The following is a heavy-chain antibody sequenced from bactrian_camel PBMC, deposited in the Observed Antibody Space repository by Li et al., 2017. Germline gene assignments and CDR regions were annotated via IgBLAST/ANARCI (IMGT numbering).Heavy chain of an antibody. V-gene: IGHV3S26*01. D-gene: IGHD5*01. CDR2: NIGGHDVA. CDR3: AARPVWGDRCSAERSGDLVF. J-gene: IGHJ4*01. CDR1: GDTYSNYC. Sequence: HVQLVESGGGSVRAGGSLRISCAASGDTYSNYCMYWFRQAPGKEREGVANIGGHDVARYADSVKGRFTISRDNPKNTVYLQMDSLKPEDTAMYYCAARPVWGDRCSAERSGDLVFRGQGTQVTVSS.